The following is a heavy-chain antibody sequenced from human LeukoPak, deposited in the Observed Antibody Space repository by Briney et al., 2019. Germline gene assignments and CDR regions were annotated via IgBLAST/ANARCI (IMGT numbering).Heavy chain of an antibody. CDR2: IYYSGIT. CDR3: ASSYSSSLDV. V-gene: IGHV4-59*11. D-gene: IGHD6-13*01. J-gene: IGHJ6*04. CDR1: GGSISSHY. Sequence: SETLSLTCTASGGSISSHYWSWIRQPPGNRLEWIGYIYYSGITNYNPSLKSRVTISVDTSKNQFSLKLSSVTAADTAVYYCASSYSSSLDVWGKGTTVTVSS.